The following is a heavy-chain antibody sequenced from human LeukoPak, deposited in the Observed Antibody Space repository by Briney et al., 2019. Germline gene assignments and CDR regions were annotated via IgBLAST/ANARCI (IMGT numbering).Heavy chain of an antibody. CDR1: GGTFSSYA. CDR2: IIPIFGTA. CDR3: ARDGGYYYDSSGYPMYLLDY. J-gene: IGHJ4*02. V-gene: IGHV1-69*13. Sequence: SVKVSCKASGGTFSSYAISWVRQAPGQGLEWMGGIIPIFGTANYAQKFQGRVTITADESTSTAYMELSSLRSEDTAVYYCARDGGYYYDSSGYPMYLLDYWGQGTLVTVSS. D-gene: IGHD3-22*01.